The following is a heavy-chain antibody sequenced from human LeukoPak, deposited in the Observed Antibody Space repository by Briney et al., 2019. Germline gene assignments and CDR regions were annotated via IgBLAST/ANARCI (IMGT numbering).Heavy chain of an antibody. J-gene: IGHJ4*02. CDR2: INHSGST. Sequence: SQTLSLTCAVSGGSISSGGYSWSWIRQPPGKGLEWIGEINHSGSTNYNPSLKSRVTISVDTSKNQFSLKLSSVTAADTAVYYCARGSDYGDYYDYWGQGTLVTVSS. CDR3: ARGSDYGDYYDY. CDR1: GGSISSGGYS. V-gene: IGHV4-30-2*01. D-gene: IGHD4-17*01.